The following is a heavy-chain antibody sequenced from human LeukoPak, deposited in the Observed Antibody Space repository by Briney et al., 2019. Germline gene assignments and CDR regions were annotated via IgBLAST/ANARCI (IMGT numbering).Heavy chain of an antibody. V-gene: IGHV3-30*02. D-gene: IGHD6-19*01. CDR3: SKDLFAVAGTRGFDF. Sequence: PGGSLRLSCAASGFTFSSYGMHWVRQAPGKGLEWVAFIRHDGSNKYYADSVKGRFTISRDNSKNTLYLQMNSLRAEDTAVYSCSKDLFAVAGTRGFDFWGQGTLVTVSS. CDR2: IRHDGSNK. J-gene: IGHJ4*02. CDR1: GFTFSSYG.